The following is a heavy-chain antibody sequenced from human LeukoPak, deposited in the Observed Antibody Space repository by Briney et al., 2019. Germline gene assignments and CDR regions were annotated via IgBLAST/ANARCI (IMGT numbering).Heavy chain of an antibody. CDR3: ARGYCSGGSCVGY. CDR1: GGSFSGYY. D-gene: IGHD2-15*01. V-gene: IGHV4-34*01. J-gene: IGHJ4*02. CDR2: INHSGST. Sequence: SETLSLTCAVYGGSFSGYYWSWIRQPPGKGLEWIGEINHSGSTNYNPSLKSRATISVDTSKNQFSLKLSSVTAADTAVYYCARGYCSGGSCVGYWGQGTLATVSS.